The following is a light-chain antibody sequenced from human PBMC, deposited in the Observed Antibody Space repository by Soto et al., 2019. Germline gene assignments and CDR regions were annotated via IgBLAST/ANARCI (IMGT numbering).Light chain of an antibody. J-gene: IGKJ1*01. CDR2: KAS. V-gene: IGKV1-5*03. CDR3: QQYNDTWT. CDR1: QSISSW. Sequence: DSQMTQSPSTLSASVGDRVTITCRASQSISSWLAWYHQKPGTAPKLLIYKASTLQSGVPSRFSGRGSGTEFTLTISSLQPDDSATYYCQQYNDTWTFGQGTKV.